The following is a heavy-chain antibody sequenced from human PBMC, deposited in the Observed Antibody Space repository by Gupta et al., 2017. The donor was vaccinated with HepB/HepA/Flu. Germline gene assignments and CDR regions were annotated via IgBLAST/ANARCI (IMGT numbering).Heavy chain of an antibody. J-gene: IGHJ4*02. CDR1: ALTFSSYS. V-gene: IGHV3-21*01. Sequence: EVQLVESGGGVVKAGGSLKLSCAASALTFSSYSMNWVRQAPGKGLELVSSISSSSSYIYYADSVKGRFTISRDNAKNSLYLQMNSLRAEDTAVYYCARDTPCSSTSCDFDYWGQGTLVTVSS. CDR2: ISSSSSYI. CDR3: ARDTPCSSTSCDFDY. D-gene: IGHD2-2*01.